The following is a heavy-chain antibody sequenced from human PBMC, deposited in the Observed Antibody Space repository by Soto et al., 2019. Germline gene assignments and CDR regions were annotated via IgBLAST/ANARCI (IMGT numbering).Heavy chain of an antibody. D-gene: IGHD2-15*01. V-gene: IGHV4-59*01. CDR3: ARDFSSPSRVSATHWFDP. Sequence: SETLSLTCTVSGGSISSYYWSWIRQPPGKGLEWIGYIYYSGSTNYNPSLKSRVTISVDTSKNQFSLKLSSVTAADTAVYYCARDFSSPSRVSATHWFDPWGQGTLVTVSS. J-gene: IGHJ5*02. CDR2: IYYSGST. CDR1: GGSISSYY.